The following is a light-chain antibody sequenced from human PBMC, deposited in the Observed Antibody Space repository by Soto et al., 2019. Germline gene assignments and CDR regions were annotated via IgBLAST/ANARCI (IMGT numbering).Light chain of an antibody. CDR3: QHYNSDPWT. V-gene: IGKV1-5*01. CDR1: QTIRRW. Sequence: DIEMTQSPSTLSASVGDRVTITCRASQTIRRWLAWYQQRPGKAPKVLIYDASTLESGVPARFSGSGSETEFTLTISSLQPEDSATYYCQHYNSDPWTFAQGTKV. J-gene: IGKJ1*01. CDR2: DAS.